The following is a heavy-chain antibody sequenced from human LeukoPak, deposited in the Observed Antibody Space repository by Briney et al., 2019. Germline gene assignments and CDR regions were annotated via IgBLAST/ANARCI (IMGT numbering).Heavy chain of an antibody. D-gene: IGHD6-13*01. Sequence: SVKVSCKASGYTFTGYYMHWVRQAPGQGLEWMGGIIPIFGTANYAQKFQGRATITADESTSTAYMELSSLRSEDTAVYYCASLKVAAAGQNYYYYGMDVWGQGTTVTVSS. CDR3: ASLKVAAAGQNYYYYGMDV. V-gene: IGHV1-69*13. CDR1: GYTFTGYY. CDR2: IIPIFGTA. J-gene: IGHJ6*02.